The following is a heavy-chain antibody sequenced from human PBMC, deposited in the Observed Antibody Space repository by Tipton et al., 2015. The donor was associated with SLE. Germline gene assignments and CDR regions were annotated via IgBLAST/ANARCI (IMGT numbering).Heavy chain of an antibody. Sequence: TLSLTCAVSGGSISSGGYSWSWIRQPPGKGLEWIGYIYHSGSTYYNPSLKSRVTISVDRSKNQFSPKLSSVTAADTAVYYCARAGGPVATIDYWGQGTLVTVSS. CDR3: ARAGGPVATIDY. V-gene: IGHV4-30-2*01. CDR1: GGSISSGGYS. CDR2: IYHSGST. J-gene: IGHJ4*02. D-gene: IGHD5-12*01.